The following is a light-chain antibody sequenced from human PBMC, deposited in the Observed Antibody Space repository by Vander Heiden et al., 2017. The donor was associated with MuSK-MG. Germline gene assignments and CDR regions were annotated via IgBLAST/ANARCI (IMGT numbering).Light chain of an antibody. Sequence: QSALTQPASVSGSPGPSITISCTGTSSDVGGYNYVSWYQQHPGKAHKLMIYDVSNRPSGVSSRFSGSKSGNTASLTISGLQAEDEADYYCSSYTSSSTLVFGGGTKLTVL. CDR1: SSDVGGYNY. CDR3: SSYTSSSTLV. CDR2: DVS. V-gene: IGLV2-14*03. J-gene: IGLJ3*02.